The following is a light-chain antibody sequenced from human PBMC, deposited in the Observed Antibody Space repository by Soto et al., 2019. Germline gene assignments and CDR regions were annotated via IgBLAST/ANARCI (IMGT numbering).Light chain of an antibody. V-gene: IGKV1-39*01. CDR1: QTISTH. CDR2: AAS. CDR3: QQSLTIPYT. Sequence: DIQMTQSPSSLSASVRDRVNNTCRASQTISTHLNWYQQKPGKAPKLLIYAASTLQSGVPSRFSGSGSGTDFTLTINSLQPEDFATYYCQQSLTIPYTFGQGTKLEIK. J-gene: IGKJ2*01.